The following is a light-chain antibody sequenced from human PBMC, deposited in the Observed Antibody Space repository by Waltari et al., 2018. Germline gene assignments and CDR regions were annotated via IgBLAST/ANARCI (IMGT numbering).Light chain of an antibody. V-gene: IGLV2-14*01. CDR1: SSDVGGYNS. CDR2: EVS. Sequence: QSALTQPASVSGSPGQSITISCTGTSSDVGGYNSVSWYQQHPGKAPKLRIFEVSNRPSAVSNRFSGSKAGNTASLTISGLQAEDEADYYCSSYTSSSTLLFGGGTKLTVL. J-gene: IGLJ2*01. CDR3: SSYTSSSTLL.